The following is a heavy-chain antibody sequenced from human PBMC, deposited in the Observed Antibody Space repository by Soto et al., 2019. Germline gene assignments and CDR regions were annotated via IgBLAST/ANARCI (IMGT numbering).Heavy chain of an antibody. D-gene: IGHD6-13*01. Sequence: ASVKVSCKASGYTFITNDINWVRQASGQGLEWMGWMKPSTGDSGSDPDFQGRITMTRDTATSTVYMELSSLKFEDTAVYYCARGGPAAGFDLWGQGSLVTVSS. CDR2: MKPSTGDS. CDR1: GYTFITND. V-gene: IGHV1-8*01. CDR3: ARGGPAAGFDL. J-gene: IGHJ5*02.